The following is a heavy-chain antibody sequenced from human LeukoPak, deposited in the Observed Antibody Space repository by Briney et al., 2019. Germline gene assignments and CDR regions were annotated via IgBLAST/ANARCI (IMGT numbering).Heavy chain of an antibody. D-gene: IGHD3-9*01. CDR3: ARAHYDILTGAS. J-gene: IGHJ5*02. Sequence: GGSLRLSCAASGFTVSSNYMSWVRQAPGKGLEWVSVIYSGGSTYYADSVKGRFTISRDNSKNTLYLQMNSLRAEDTAVYYCARAHYDILTGASWGQGTLVTVSS. V-gene: IGHV3-66*01. CDR1: GFTVSSNY. CDR2: IYSGGST.